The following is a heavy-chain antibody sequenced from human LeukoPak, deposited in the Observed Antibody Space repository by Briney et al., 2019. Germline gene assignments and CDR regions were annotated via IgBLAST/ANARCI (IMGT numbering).Heavy chain of an antibody. Sequence: GGSLRLSCAASGFTFSSYAMTWVRQAPGEGLEWVSGISGSGGSTYYADSVKGRFTISRDNSKNTLYLQMNSLRAEDTAMYYCAKDQAYYDILTGYDYWGQGTLVTVSS. D-gene: IGHD3-9*01. J-gene: IGHJ4*02. CDR3: AKDQAYYDILTGYDY. V-gene: IGHV3-23*01. CDR2: ISGSGGST. CDR1: GFTFSSYA.